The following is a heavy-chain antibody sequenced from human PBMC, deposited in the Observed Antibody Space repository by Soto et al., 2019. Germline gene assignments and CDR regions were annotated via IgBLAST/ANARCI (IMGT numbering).Heavy chain of an antibody. CDR2: IIPIFGTA. CDR1: GGTFSSYA. V-gene: IGHV1-69*13. J-gene: IGHJ6*02. CDR3: ARTSYYDFWSGPHYYYYGMDV. Sequence: ASVKVSCKASGGTFSSYAISWVRQAPGQGLEWMGGIIPIFGTANYAQKFQGRVTITADESTSTAYMELSSLRSEDTAVYYCARTSYYDFWSGPHYYYYGMDVWGQGTTVTVSS. D-gene: IGHD3-3*01.